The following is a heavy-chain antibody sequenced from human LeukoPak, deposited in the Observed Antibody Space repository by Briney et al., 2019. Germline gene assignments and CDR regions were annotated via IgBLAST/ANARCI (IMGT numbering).Heavy chain of an antibody. J-gene: IGHJ4*02. CDR1: GYTFTSYG. Sequence: ASVKVSCTASGYTFTSYGMNWVRQAPGQGLEWMGWINTNTGNPTYAQGFTGRFVFSLDTSVSTAYLQISSLKAEDTAVYYCARVMAHDYGDYGDDYWGQGTLVTVSS. CDR2: INTNTGNP. D-gene: IGHD4-17*01. CDR3: ARVMAHDYGDYGDDY. V-gene: IGHV7-4-1*02.